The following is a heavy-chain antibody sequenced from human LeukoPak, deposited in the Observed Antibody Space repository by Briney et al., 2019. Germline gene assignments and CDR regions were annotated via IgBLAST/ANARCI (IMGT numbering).Heavy chain of an antibody. CDR2: IIRSGGST. J-gene: IGHJ4*02. Sequence: GGSLRLSWAASGFTFSDYTMSWARQAPGKGMEWGSGIIRSGGSTNYADCVKGRFNISRDNTKNMVHIEVSRLRAEDTAVYYCVKPLSFANWSPFDYWGQGTLVTVSS. CDR3: VKPLSFANWSPFDY. D-gene: IGHD4/OR15-4a*01. V-gene: IGHV3-23*01. CDR1: GFTFSDYT.